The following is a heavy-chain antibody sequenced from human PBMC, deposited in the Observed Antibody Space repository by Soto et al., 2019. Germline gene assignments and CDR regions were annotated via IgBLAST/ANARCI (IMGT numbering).Heavy chain of an antibody. CDR1: GGSISSSSYY. D-gene: IGHD6-13*01. CDR3: ARPRIAAALYFDY. J-gene: IGHJ4*02. CDR2: IYYSGST. V-gene: IGHV4-39*01. Sequence: SETLSLTCTVSGGSISSSSYYWGWIRQPPGKGLEWIGSIYYSGSTYYNPSLKSRVTISVDTSKNQFSLKLSSVTAADTAVYYCARPRIAAALYFDYWGQGTLVTVPQ.